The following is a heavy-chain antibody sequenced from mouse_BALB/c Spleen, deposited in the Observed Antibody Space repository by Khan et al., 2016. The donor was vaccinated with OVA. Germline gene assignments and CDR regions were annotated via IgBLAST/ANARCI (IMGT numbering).Heavy chain of an antibody. CDR1: GFNIRDYY. CDR2: IDPENGHT. V-gene: IGHV14-1*02. CDR3: ARRGYGNYWFAY. Sequence: EVQLQESGAELMRPGALVKLSCKASGFNIRDYYMHWVKQRPDQGLELIGWIDPENGHTIYDPKFQGKASITADTSSNTAYLQLSSLTSEDTAVYYGARRGYGNYWFAYWGQGTLVTVS. D-gene: IGHD2-1*01. J-gene: IGHJ3*01.